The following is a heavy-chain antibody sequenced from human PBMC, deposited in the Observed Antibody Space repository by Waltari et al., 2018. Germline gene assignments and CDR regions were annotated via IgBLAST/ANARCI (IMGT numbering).Heavy chain of an antibody. J-gene: IGHJ5*02. V-gene: IGHV4-59*01. CDR2: IYYSGST. CDR3: ARVPTNDGAWFDP. CDR1: GGSISSYY. D-gene: IGHD1-1*01. Sequence: QVQLQESGPGLVKPSETLSLTCTVSGGSISSYYWSWIRQPPGKGLEWIGYIYYSGSTNYNPSRKSRVTISVDTSKNQFSLKLSSVTAADTAVYYCARVPTNDGAWFDPWGQGTLVTVSS.